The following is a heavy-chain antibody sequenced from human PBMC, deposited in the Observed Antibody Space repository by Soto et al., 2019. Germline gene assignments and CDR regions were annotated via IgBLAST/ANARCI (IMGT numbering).Heavy chain of an antibody. V-gene: IGHV4-4*02. CDR1: GGSLSSCNW. Sequence: QVQLQESGPRLVKPSGTLSLTCAVYGGSLSSCNWWSWVRQPPGKGLEWIGEIYRYGSTSYNPSLKGRVPIAVDKSNNRISLKMTSLTAADTAVYFCSGGGRPGQIDWFDPWGQGILVTVSS. CDR3: SGGGRPGQIDWFDP. CDR2: IYRYGST. J-gene: IGHJ5*02. D-gene: IGHD2-21*01.